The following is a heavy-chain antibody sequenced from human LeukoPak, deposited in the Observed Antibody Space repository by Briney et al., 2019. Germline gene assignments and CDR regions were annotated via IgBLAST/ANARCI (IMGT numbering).Heavy chain of an antibody. CDR1: GGSISSSSYY. CDR2: IYYSGST. V-gene: IGHV4-39*07. CDR3: ARGPMVRGVRFDY. D-gene: IGHD3-10*01. Sequence: KPSETLSLTCTVSGGSISSSSYYWGWIRQPPGKGLEWIGSIYYSGSTYYNPSLKSRVTISVDRSKNQFSLKLSSVTAADTAVYYCARGPMVRGVRFDYWGQGTLVTVSS. J-gene: IGHJ4*01.